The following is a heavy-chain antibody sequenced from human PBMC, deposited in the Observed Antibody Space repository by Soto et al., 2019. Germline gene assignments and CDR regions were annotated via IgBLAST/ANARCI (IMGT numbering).Heavy chain of an antibody. CDR1: GYTFTSYG. D-gene: IGHD6-6*01. J-gene: IGHJ2*01. V-gene: IGHV1-18*01. CDR3: ARFPLVEDPYWYFDL. CDR2: ISAYNGNT. Sequence: QVQLVQSGAEVKKPGASVKVSCKASGYTFTSYGISWVRQAPGQGLEWMGWISAYNGNTNYAQKLQGRVTMTTDTSTSTAYMELRRLRSDDTAVYYSARFPLVEDPYWYFDLWGRGTLVTVSS.